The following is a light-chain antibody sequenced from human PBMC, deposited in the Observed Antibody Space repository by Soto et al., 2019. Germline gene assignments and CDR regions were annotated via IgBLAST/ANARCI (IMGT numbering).Light chain of an antibody. Sequence: DIQMTHSRSALCAYVGDRATITCRASQSISSWLAWYQQKPGKAPKLLIHEASRLESGVPSRFSGSESGTEFTLTISGLNAEDFATYYCQQYTNFPLTFGGGTEVDI. CDR1: QSISSW. CDR2: EAS. J-gene: IGKJ4*01. V-gene: IGKV1-5*01. CDR3: QQYTNFPLT.